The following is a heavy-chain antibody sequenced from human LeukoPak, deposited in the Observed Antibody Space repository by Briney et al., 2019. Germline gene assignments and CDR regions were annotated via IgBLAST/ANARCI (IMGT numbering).Heavy chain of an antibody. D-gene: IGHD3-16*01. CDR3: AREEGGYFDF. Sequence: GESLRLSCSASGFTFSSYWMHWVRQAPGKGLEWVSGINWNGGSTGYAYSVKGRFTISRDNAKNSLYLQMSSLRAEDTALYYCAREEGGYFDFWGQGTLVTVSS. CDR2: INWNGGST. J-gene: IGHJ4*02. V-gene: IGHV3-20*04. CDR1: GFTFSSYW.